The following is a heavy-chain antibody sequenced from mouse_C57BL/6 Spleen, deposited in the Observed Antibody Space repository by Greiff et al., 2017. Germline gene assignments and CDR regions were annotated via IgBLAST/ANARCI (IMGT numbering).Heavy chain of an antibody. V-gene: IGHV5-9-1*02. CDR2: ISSGGDYI. J-gene: IGHJ2*01. D-gene: IGHD2-5*01. CDR1: GFTFSSYA. CDR3: TRDHSKYYVDY. Sequence: DVMLVESGEGLVKPGGSLKLSCAASGFTFSSYAMSWVRQTPEKRLEWVAYISSGGDYIYYADTVKGRFTISRDNARNTLYLQMGSLKSEDTAMYYCTRDHSKYYVDYWGQGTTLTVSS.